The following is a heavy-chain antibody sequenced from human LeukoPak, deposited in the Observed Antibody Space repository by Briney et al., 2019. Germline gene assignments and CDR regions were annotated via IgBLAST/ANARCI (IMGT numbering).Heavy chain of an antibody. CDR2: IYHSGST. CDR1: GYPISSGYY. J-gene: IGHJ4*02. Sequence: SETLSLTCAVSGYPISSGYYWGWIRQPPGKGLEWIGSIYHSGSTYYNPSSSSRFTISVDTSKNQFSRKLSSVTAADSAVYYCAGYDFWSGYYRQGGQGTLVT. V-gene: IGHV4-38-2*01. CDR3: AGYDFWSGYYRQ. D-gene: IGHD3-3*01.